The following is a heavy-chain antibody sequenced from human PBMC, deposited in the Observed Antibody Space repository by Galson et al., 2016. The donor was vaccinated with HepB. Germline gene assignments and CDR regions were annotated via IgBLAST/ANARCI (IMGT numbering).Heavy chain of an antibody. CDR1: GFTFNNHA. D-gene: IGHD7-27*01. CDR2: ISPSGDNT. Sequence: SLRLSCAASGFTFNNHAMNWVRQAPGKGLEWVSTISPSGDNTYYADSVKGRFTISRDTSKNTLYLQMNSLRADDTALYYCARRGINWGFFDYWGQGTLVTVSS. V-gene: IGHV3-23*01. CDR3: ARRGINWGFFDY. J-gene: IGHJ4*02.